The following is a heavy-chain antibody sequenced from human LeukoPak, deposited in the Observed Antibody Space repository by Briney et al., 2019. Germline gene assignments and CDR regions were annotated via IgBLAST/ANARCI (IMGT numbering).Heavy chain of an antibody. CDR3: ARDHNYAFDN. J-gene: IGHJ4*02. Sequence: GWSLRLTCAASGFPFIDYSMNWVRQAPGKGLEWISYIGISSGNTKYADSVKGRFTISRDYAKNSLYLQMNSLRVEDTAVYFCARDHNYAFDNWGQGTLVTVSS. CDR2: IGISSGNT. V-gene: IGHV3-11*06. CDR1: GFPFIDYS. D-gene: IGHD1-1*01.